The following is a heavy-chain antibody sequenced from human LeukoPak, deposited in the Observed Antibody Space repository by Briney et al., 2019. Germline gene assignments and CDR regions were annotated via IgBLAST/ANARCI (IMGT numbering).Heavy chain of an antibody. Sequence: SETLSLPCTVSGGSISSYYWNWIRQPPGKGLEWVGYIYYSGSASYNPSLKSRVTISVDTSKNQFSLKLNSVTAADTAVYYCASSDGRMEYWGQGTLVTVSS. V-gene: IGHV4-59*08. CDR2: IYYSGSA. D-gene: IGHD5-24*01. CDR1: GGSISSYY. CDR3: ASSDGRMEY. J-gene: IGHJ4*02.